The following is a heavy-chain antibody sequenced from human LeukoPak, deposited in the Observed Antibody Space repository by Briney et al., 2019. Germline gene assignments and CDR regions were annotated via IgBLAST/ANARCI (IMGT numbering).Heavy chain of an antibody. CDR2: MNPNSGNT. V-gene: IGHV1-8*01. CDR3: ARAKMVRGVIIKKSNWFDP. CDR1: GYTFTSYD. Sequence: ASMKVSCKASGYTFTSYDINWVRQATGQGLEWMGWMNPNSGNTGYAQKFQGRVTMTRNTSISTAYMELSSLRSEDTAVYYCARAKMVRGVIIKKSNWFDPWGQGTLVTVSS. J-gene: IGHJ5*02. D-gene: IGHD3-10*01.